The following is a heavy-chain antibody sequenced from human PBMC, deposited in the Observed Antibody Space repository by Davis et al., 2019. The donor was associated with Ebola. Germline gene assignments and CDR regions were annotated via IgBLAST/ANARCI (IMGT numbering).Heavy chain of an antibody. V-gene: IGHV4-34*01. D-gene: IGHD6-6*01. CDR2: INHSGST. CDR1: GGSFSGYY. CDR3: ARVRGGSSSSRYFQH. Sequence: PSETLSLTCAVYGGSFSGYYWSWIRQPPGKGLEWIGEINHSGSTNYNPSLKSRVTISVDTSKNQFSLKLSSVTAADTAVYYCARVRGGSSSSRYFQHWGQGTLVTVSS. J-gene: IGHJ1*01.